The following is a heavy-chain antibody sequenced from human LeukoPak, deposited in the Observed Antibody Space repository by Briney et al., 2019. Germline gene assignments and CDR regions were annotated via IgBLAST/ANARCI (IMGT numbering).Heavy chain of an antibody. CDR3: GRVISGAIDY. V-gene: IGHV3-7*01. Sequence: PGGSLRLSCAASGFTFSSYAMSWVRQAPGKGLEWVANIKHDGSERFYVDSVKGRLTISKDNAENSMYLQMNSLSAEDTAVYYCGRVISGAIDYWGQGTLVTVSS. J-gene: IGHJ4*02. D-gene: IGHD2-15*01. CDR2: IKHDGSER. CDR1: GFTFSSYA.